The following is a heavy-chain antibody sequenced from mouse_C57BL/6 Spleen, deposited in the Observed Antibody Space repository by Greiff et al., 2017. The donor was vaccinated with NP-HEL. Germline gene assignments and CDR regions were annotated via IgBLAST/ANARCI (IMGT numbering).Heavy chain of an antibody. CDR1: GFTFSDYG. CDR3: ARQGDGYYVFDY. CDR2: ISNLAYSI. J-gene: IGHJ2*01. Sequence: EVKLVESGGGLVQPGGSLKLSCAASGFTFSDYGMAWVRQAPRKGPEWVAIISNLAYSIYYADTVTGRFTISRENAKNTLYLEMSSLRSEDTAMYYCARQGDGYYVFDYWGQGTTLTVSS. D-gene: IGHD2-3*01. V-gene: IGHV5-15*01.